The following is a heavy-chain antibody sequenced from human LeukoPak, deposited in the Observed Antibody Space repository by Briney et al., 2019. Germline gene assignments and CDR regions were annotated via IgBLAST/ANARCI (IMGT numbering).Heavy chain of an antibody. D-gene: IGHD5-12*01. V-gene: IGHV4-39*01. CDR3: ARRGEDWFDP. CDR2: IYYSGST. CDR1: GGSISSSSYY. Sequence: SETLSLTCTVSGGSISSSSYYWGWIRQPPGKGLEWIGSIYYSGSTYYNPSLKSRVTISVDTSKNQFSLKLSSVTAADTAVYYCARRGEDWFDPWGQGTLVTVSS. J-gene: IGHJ5*02.